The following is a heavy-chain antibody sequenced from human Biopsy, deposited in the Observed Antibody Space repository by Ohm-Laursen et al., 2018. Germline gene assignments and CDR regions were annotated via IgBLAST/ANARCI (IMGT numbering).Heavy chain of an antibody. V-gene: IGHV1-46*01. CDR2: TNPSGSTT. CDR3: ARNTGWYGDLYYFDY. Sequence: AASVKVSCKTSGYSFTSYYMHWVRQAPGQGLEWMGMTNPSGSTTSYPQIFQGRVTMTRDTSKSTVYMELSSLRSADTAVYFCARNTGWYGDLYYFDYWGQGTLVTVSS. CDR1: GYSFTSYY. D-gene: IGHD6-19*01. J-gene: IGHJ4*02.